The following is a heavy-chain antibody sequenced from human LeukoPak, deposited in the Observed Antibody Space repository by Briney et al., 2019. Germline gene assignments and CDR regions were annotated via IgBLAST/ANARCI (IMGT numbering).Heavy chain of an antibody. CDR1: GYTFTGYY. CDR2: INPNSGGT. J-gene: IGHJ4*02. CDR3: ARGPKSCLIDC. D-gene: IGHD2-15*01. Sequence: ASVKASCMASGYTFTGYYMHWVRQAPGQGLEWRGWINPNSGGTNYAQKFQGRVNMTRVSSISTVYMELSRLRSDDTGVYYCARGPKSCLIDCWGQGTLVTVSS. V-gene: IGHV1-2*02.